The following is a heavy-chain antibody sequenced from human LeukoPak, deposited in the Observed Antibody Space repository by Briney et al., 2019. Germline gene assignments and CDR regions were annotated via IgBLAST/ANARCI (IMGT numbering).Heavy chain of an antibody. Sequence: GGSLRLSCAASGFTFDDYTMHWVRQAPGKGLEWVSLISWDGGSTYYADSVKGRFTISRDNSKNSLYLQMNSLRTEDTALYYCAKDRGSGWYGGLVYWGQGTLVTVSS. V-gene: IGHV3-43*01. D-gene: IGHD6-19*01. J-gene: IGHJ4*02. CDR1: GFTFDDYT. CDR2: ISWDGGST. CDR3: AKDRGSGWYGGLVY.